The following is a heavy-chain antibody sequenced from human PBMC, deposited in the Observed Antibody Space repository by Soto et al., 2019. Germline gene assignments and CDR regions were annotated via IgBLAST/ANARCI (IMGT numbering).Heavy chain of an antibody. V-gene: IGHV4-39*01. D-gene: IGHD3-9*01. J-gene: IGHJ4*02. CDR1: GGSISSSSYY. CDR2: IYYSGST. CDR3: ARLEGLATISYYFDF. Sequence: QLQLQESGPGLVKPSEALSLTCSVSGGSISSSSYYWGWIRQPPGKGLEWIGSIYYSGSTYYNPSLKSRVTISIDKSKNQFSLKLRALTAADTAVYYCARLEGLATISYYFDFWGQGTLVTVSS.